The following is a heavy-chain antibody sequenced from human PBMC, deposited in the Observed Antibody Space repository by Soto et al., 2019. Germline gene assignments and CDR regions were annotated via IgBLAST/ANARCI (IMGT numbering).Heavy chain of an antibody. Sequence: EVQLVESGGGLVQPGGSLTLSCAASGFTFSSYWMHWVRQAPGKGLLWVSRIKSDGSGTSYADSVKGRLTISRDNARNTLYLQMNSLRAEDTAVYFCARGDGDYYDGNGYLGRHWGQGTLVTVSS. CDR2: IKSDGSGT. J-gene: IGHJ4*02. V-gene: IGHV3-74*01. CDR1: GFTFSSYW. D-gene: IGHD3-22*01. CDR3: ARGDGDYYDGNGYLGRH.